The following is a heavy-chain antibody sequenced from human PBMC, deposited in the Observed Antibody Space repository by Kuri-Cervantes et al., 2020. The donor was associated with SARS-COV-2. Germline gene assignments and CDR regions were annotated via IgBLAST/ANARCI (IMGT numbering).Heavy chain of an antibody. CDR1: GGTFSSYA. CDR2: INPNSGGT. V-gene: IGHV1-2*04. J-gene: IGHJ6*02. Sequence: ASVKVSCKASGGTFSSYAISWVRQAPGQGLEWMGWINPNSGGTNYAQKFQGWVTMTRDTSISTAYMELSRLRSDDTAVYYCARAGLGLRFLEWSAANYYYYYGMDVWGQGNMVNVAS. CDR3: ARAGLGLRFLEWSAANYYYYYGMDV. D-gene: IGHD3-3*01.